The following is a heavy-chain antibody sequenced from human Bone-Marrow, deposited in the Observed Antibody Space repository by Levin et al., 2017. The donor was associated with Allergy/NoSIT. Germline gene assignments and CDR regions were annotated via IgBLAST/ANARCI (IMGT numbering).Heavy chain of an antibody. CDR3: ARDPDHSTSSDYFDY. CDR2: ISGNGGTT. Sequence: AASVKVSCAASGFTFSNYAMSWVRQAPGKGPEWVSCISGNGGTTYYAESVKGRFTISRDNSKNTLYLQMNSLRAEDTAVFYCARDPDHSTSSDYFDYWGQGTLVTVSA. J-gene: IGHJ4*02. CDR1: GFTFSNYA. V-gene: IGHV3-23*01. D-gene: IGHD6-6*01.